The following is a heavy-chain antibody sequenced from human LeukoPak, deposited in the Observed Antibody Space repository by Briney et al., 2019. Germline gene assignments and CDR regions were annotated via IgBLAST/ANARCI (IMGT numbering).Heavy chain of an antibody. CDR3: AREDGPVVGATTFGVDY. Sequence: SGGSLRLSCAASGFIFSSYTMNWVRQAPGKGLEWVSYISSDSSTIYYADSVKGRFTISRDNAKNSLYLQMNSRRAEDTAVYYCAREDGPVVGATTFGVDYWGQGTLVTVSS. V-gene: IGHV3-48*01. J-gene: IGHJ4*02. CDR1: GFIFSSYT. CDR2: ISSDSSTI. D-gene: IGHD1-26*01.